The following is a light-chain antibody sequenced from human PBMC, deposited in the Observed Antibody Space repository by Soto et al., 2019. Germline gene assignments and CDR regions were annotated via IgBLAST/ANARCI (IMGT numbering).Light chain of an antibody. CDR2: DAS. V-gene: IGKV3-20*01. Sequence: IVLSQSPGTLSLYPGDRATLSCRASQSVSGSYLAWYQQKPGQAPRLLIYDASSRATGIPDRFSGSGSGTDFTLTISRLEPEDFAVYYCQQYASSPRTFGQGTKVDI. CDR1: QSVSGSY. J-gene: IGKJ1*01. CDR3: QQYASSPRT.